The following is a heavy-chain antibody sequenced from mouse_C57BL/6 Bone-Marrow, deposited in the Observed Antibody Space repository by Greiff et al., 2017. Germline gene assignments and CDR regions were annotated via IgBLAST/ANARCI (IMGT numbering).Heavy chain of an antibody. D-gene: IGHD2-12*01. CDR2: IDPENGDT. J-gene: IGHJ4*01. CDR3: TCYDGGSYAMDY. V-gene: IGHV14-4*01. Sequence: SGAELVRPGASVKLSCTASGFNIKDDYMHWVKQRPEQGLEWIGWIDPENGDTEYASKFQGKATITADTSSNTAYLQLSSLTSEDTAVYYCTCYDGGSYAMDYWGQGTSVTVSS. CDR1: GFNIKDDY.